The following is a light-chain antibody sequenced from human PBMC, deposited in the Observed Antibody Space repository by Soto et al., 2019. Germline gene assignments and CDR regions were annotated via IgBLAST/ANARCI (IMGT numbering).Light chain of an antibody. CDR1: QSVSSY. V-gene: IGKV3-11*01. CDR2: DSS. CDR3: LHSINWPPIT. Sequence: IVLTQSPATLSSSPGERVTLSCRASQSVSSYLAWYQQKPGQAPRLLIYDSSNRATDIPARFSGSGSGTDFTLTISSLEPEDFAVYYCLHSINWPPITFGQGTRLEIK. J-gene: IGKJ5*01.